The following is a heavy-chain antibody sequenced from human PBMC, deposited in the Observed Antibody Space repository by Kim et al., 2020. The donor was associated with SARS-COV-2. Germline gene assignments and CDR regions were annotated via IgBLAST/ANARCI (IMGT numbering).Heavy chain of an antibody. CDR1: GYTFTSYG. V-gene: IGHV1-18*01. D-gene: IGHD3-22*01. Sequence: ASVKVSCKASGYTFTSYGISWVRQAPGQGLEWMGWISAYNGNTNYAQKLQGRVTMTTDTSTSTAYMELRSLRSDDTAVYYCARGGDYDSSAIYYRRPFDYWGQGTLVTVSS. CDR2: ISAYNGNT. J-gene: IGHJ4*02. CDR3: ARGGDYDSSAIYYRRPFDY.